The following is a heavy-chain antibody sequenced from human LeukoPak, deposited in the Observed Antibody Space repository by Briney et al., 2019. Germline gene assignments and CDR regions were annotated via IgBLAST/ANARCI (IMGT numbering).Heavy chain of an antibody. CDR1: GYTFTDYY. CDR2: INPGGGRT. D-gene: IGHD3-10*01. J-gene: IGHJ5*02. Sequence: ASVKVSCKASGYTFTDYYVHWVRRAPGLGLEWMGVINPGGGRTTYAQKFQDRVNMTRDTSTSTVYMELSGLTSADTAVYFCARDGLAYYYGSGNWFDPWGQGTLVTVSS. CDR3: ARDGLAYYYGSGNWFDP. V-gene: IGHV1-46*01.